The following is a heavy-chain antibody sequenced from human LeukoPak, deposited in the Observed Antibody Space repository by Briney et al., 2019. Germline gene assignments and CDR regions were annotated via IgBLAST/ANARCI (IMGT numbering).Heavy chain of an antibody. Sequence: PSETLSLTCTVSGGSVSSGGYYWSWIRQHPGKGLEWIGYIYYSGSTYYNPSLKSRVTISVDTSKNQFSLKLSSVTAADTAVYYCARDPAYYGSGSSTYGMDVWGQGTTVTVSS. D-gene: IGHD3-10*01. J-gene: IGHJ6*02. V-gene: IGHV4-31*03. CDR3: ARDPAYYGSGSSTYGMDV. CDR2: IYYSGST. CDR1: GGSVSSGGYY.